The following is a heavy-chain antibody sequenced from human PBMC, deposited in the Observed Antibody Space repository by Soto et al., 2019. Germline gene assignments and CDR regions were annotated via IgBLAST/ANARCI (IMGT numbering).Heavy chain of an antibody. CDR2: IRSKAYGGTT. Sequence: GRSLRLSCAASGFTFGDYAMSWFRQAPGKGLEWVGIIRSKAYGGTTEYAASVKGRFTISRDDSKSIAYLQMNSLKTEDTAVYYCTRYTYFDFWSGYLGYYYYGMDVWGQGTTVTVYS. CDR3: TRYTYFDFWSGYLGYYYYGMDV. J-gene: IGHJ6*02. CDR1: GFTFGDYA. D-gene: IGHD3-3*01. V-gene: IGHV3-49*03.